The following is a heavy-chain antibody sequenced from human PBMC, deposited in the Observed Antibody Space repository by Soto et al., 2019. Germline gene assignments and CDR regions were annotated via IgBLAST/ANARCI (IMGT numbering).Heavy chain of an antibody. CDR3: AGGSYGYKEGY. CDR2: ISWNSGSI. V-gene: IGHV3-9*01. J-gene: IGHJ4*02. D-gene: IGHD5-18*01. Sequence: SLRLSCAASGFTFDDYAMHWVRQAPGKGLEWVSGISWNSGSIGYADSVKGRFTISRDNAKNSLYLQMNSLRAEDTALYYCAGGSYGYKEGYWGQGTLVTVSS. CDR1: GFTFDDYA.